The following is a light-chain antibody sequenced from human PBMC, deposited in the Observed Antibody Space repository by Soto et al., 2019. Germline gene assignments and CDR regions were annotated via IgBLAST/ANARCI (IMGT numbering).Light chain of an antibody. Sequence: QSALTQPACVSGSPGQSITISCAGTSSDVGSYNLVSWYQQHPGKAPKLMIYEGSKRPSGVSNRFSGSKSGNTASLTISGLQAEDEADYYCCSYAGSRVFGGGTKLTV. CDR3: CSYAGSRV. V-gene: IGLV2-23*01. J-gene: IGLJ2*01. CDR1: SSDVGSYNL. CDR2: EGS.